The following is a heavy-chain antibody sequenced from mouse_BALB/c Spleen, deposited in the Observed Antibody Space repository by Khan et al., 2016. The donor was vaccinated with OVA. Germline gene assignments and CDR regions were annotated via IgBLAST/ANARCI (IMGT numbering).Heavy chain of an antibody. V-gene: IGHV1-9*01. CDR1: GYIFSSYW. Sequence: QVQLQQSGGDLMKPGASVKISCKATGYIFSSYWIEWVKQRPGHGLEWIGQIFPGSVSTTYNEKFKGKATLTADTSSNTAYMQLSSLTFEDSAVYYGARGGYGGFAYWGQGTLVTVSA. CDR3: ARGGYGGFAY. D-gene: IGHD2-2*01. J-gene: IGHJ3*01. CDR2: IFPGSVST.